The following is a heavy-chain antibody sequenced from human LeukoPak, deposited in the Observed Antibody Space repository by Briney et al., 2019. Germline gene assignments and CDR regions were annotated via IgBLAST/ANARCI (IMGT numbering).Heavy chain of an antibody. CDR2: INPSGGSK. J-gene: IGHJ5*02. V-gene: IGHV1-46*01. D-gene: IGHD3-10*01. CDR3: AGAGGSGSFNWFGP. CDR1: GYTFTSYY. Sequence: ASVKDSCKASGYTFTSYYMHWVRQAPGQGLEGMGIINPSGGSKSYAQKFQGRVTMTRDVPTSTVYMELSSLRSEDTAVYYCAGAGGSGSFNWFGPWGQGTLVTVSS.